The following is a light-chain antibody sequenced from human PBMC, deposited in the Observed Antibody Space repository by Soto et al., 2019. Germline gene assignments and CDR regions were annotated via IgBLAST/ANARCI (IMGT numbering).Light chain of an antibody. J-gene: IGLJ2*01. CDR3: FSYAGSSTFHVV. V-gene: IGLV2-23*03. CDR1: SSGVGSYHL. Sequence: QSALTQPASVSGSPGQSITISCTGTSSGVGSYHLVSWYQQHPGKAPKLMIYEGSKRPSGVSNRFSGSKSGNTASLTISGLQAEDEGDYYCFSYAGSSTFHVVFGGGTKVTVL. CDR2: EGS.